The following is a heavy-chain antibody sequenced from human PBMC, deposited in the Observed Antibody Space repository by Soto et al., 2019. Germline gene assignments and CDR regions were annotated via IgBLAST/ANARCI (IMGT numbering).Heavy chain of an antibody. CDR1: GYTFSNYD. J-gene: IGHJ4*02. D-gene: IGHD3-10*01. CDR2: VNPNNGDT. V-gene: IGHV1-8*01. Sequence: QVQLVQSWAELKKPGASVKVSCKASGYTFSNYDMNWVRQATGQGPEWIGWVNPNNGDTGYEQKFQGRVTLTTDISTTTAYMELTSLRSEDTAIYYCAKVSRKGSAIDFDYWGQGTLITVSS. CDR3: AKVSRKGSAIDFDY.